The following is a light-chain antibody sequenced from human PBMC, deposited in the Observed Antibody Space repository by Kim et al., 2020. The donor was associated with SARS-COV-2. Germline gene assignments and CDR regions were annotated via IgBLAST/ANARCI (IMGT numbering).Light chain of an antibody. CDR1: SSNNGSHYD. CDR2: GNT. V-gene: IGLV1-40*01. CDR3: QSYDSSLSASV. Sequence: RVTITCTGGSSNNGSHYDVHWYQQLPGTAPKLLIHGNTNRPSGVPDRFSGSKSGTSASLAITGLQAEDEADYYCQSYDSSLSASVFGGGTKLTVL. J-gene: IGLJ3*02.